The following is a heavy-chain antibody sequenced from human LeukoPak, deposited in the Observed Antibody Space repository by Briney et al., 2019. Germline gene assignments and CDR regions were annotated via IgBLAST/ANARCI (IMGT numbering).Heavy chain of an antibody. CDR2: VSGSGGST. V-gene: IGHV3-23*01. Sequence: GGSLRLSCAASGFTFSSYAMTWVRQAPGKGLEWVSSVSGSGGSTSYADPVKGRFTISRDNSMNTLFLQMNSLRPEDTAVYYCAKGGIQLWYYLDYWGQGTLVTVSS. D-gene: IGHD5-18*01. J-gene: IGHJ4*02. CDR3: AKGGIQLWYYLDY. CDR1: GFTFSSYA.